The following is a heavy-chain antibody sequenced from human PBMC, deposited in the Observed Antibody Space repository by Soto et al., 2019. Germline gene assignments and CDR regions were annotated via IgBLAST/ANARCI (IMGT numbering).Heavy chain of an antibody. J-gene: IGHJ4*02. V-gene: IGHV3-30*18. CDR1: GFTFSSYG. CDR3: AKGAHIAYCGGDCPPPFDY. D-gene: IGHD2-21*01. Sequence: GGSLRLSCAASGFTFSSYGMHWVRQAPGKGLEWVAVISYDGSNKYYADSVKGRFTISRDNSKNTLYLQMNSLRAEDTAVYYCAKGAHIAYCGGDCPPPFDYWGQGTLVTVSS. CDR2: ISYDGSNK.